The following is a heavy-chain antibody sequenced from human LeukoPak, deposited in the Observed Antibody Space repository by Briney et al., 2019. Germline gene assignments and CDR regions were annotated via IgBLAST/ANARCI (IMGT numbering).Heavy chain of an antibody. V-gene: IGHV4-38-2*02. J-gene: IGHJ4*02. CDR1: GYSISRGYY. CDR3: ARRDWSAYQLDF. Sequence: SETLSLTCNVSGYSISRGYYWGWIRQPPGRGLEWIGSIHYSGNSHYNPSLKTRVSISVDTSKNQLSLKLTSATAADTAVYFCARRDWSAYQLDFWGRGILVVASS. D-gene: IGHD3-3*01. CDR2: IHYSGNS.